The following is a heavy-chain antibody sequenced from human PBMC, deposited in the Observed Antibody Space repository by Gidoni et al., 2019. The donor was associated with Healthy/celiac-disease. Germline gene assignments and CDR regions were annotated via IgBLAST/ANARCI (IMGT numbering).Heavy chain of an antibody. CDR2: IYYSGST. CDR1: GGSISSGGYY. J-gene: IGHJ4*02. V-gene: IGHV4-31*03. CDR3: AREAIPYGDYVYRYFDY. Sequence: QVQLHESGPGLVKPSQTLSLTCTVSGGSISSGGYYWSWIRQHPGKGLEWIGYIYYSGSTYYNPSLKSRVTISVDTSKNQFSLKLSSVTAADTAVYYCAREAIPYGDYVYRYFDYWGQGTLVTVSS. D-gene: IGHD4-17*01.